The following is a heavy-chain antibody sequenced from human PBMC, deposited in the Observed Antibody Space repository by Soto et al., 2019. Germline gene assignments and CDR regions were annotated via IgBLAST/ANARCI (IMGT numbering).Heavy chain of an antibody. J-gene: IGHJ6*03. V-gene: IGHV4-39*01. CDR3: ARFSWYDGDSITNYYMDF. CDR1: GDSISSRSYY. Sequence: LQESGPGLVKPSETLSLTCSVFGDSISSRSYYWAWIRRPPGMGLEWIASISYTGNTYYNPSPTSRAAISGDTSKNQFSLKLSFVTAADTAVYYCARFSWYDGDSITNYYMDFWGNGATVTVYS. D-gene: IGHD6-13*01. CDR2: ISYTGNT.